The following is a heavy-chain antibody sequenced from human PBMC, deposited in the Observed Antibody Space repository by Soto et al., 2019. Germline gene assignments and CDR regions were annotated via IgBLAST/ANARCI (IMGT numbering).Heavy chain of an antibody. Sequence: SETLSLTSADSGRAIRSRNWWSWVRQPPGKGLEWIGEIYHSGSTNYNPSLKSRVTISVDKSKNQFSLKLSSVTAADTAVYYCARVLGNDAFDIWGQGTMVT. CDR1: GRAIRSRNW. V-gene: IGHV4-4*02. J-gene: IGHJ3*02. CDR2: IYHSGST. CDR3: ARVLGNDAFDI. D-gene: IGHD3-3*02.